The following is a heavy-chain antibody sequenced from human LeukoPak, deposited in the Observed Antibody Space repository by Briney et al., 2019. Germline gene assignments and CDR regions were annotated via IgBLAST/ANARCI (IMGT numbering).Heavy chain of an antibody. Sequence: GGSLRLSCAASGFTVSRNYMNWVRQAPGKGLEWVSIIHSVGTTCYADSVKGRCTISRDYSKNTLYLQMNSLRVEDTAVYYCARSTRALVPTADDAFDIWGRGTMVTVSS. D-gene: IGHD2-2*01. J-gene: IGHJ3*02. CDR2: IHSVGTT. V-gene: IGHV3-66*02. CDR3: ARSTRALVPTADDAFDI. CDR1: GFTVSRNY.